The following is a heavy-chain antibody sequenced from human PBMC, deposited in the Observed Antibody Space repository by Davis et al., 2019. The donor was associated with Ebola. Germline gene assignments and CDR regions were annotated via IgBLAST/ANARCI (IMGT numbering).Heavy chain of an antibody. Sequence: AASVTVSCQASGYTFTSYYMHWVRQAPGQGLEWMGIINPSDGNTNYAQKFQGRVTMTRDTSTTTVYMELSSLRSEDTAVYYCARDDTGYSSNLGRFRDHPFDLWGQGTMVTVSS. CDR3: ARDDTGYSSNLGRFRDHPFDL. D-gene: IGHD4-11*01. CDR1: GYTFTSYY. V-gene: IGHV1-46*01. CDR2: INPSDGNT. J-gene: IGHJ3*01.